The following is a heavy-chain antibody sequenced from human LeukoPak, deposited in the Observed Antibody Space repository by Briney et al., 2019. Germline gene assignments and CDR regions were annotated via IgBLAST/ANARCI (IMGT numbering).Heavy chain of an antibody. V-gene: IGHV1-69*04. CDR3: ARDPYYYDSSGRGYYYGMDV. CDR2: IIPILGIA. CDR1: GGTFSSYA. D-gene: IGHD3-22*01. J-gene: IGHJ6*02. Sequence: ASVKVSCKASGGTFSSYAISWVRQAPGQGLEWMGRIIPILGIANYAQKFQGRVTITADKSTSTAYMELSSLRSEDTAVYYCARDPYYYDSSGRGYYYGMDVWGQGTTVTVSS.